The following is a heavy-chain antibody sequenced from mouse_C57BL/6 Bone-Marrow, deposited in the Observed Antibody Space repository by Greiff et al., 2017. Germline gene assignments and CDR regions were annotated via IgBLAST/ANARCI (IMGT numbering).Heavy chain of an antibody. J-gene: IGHJ3*01. CDR1: GYTLTDYS. D-gene: IGHD2-5*01. CDR3: ASTYYSNPWFAY. Sequence: QVQLQQSGPELVKPGASVKISCKASGYTLTDYSINWVKQRPGQGLEWIGWIFPGSGSTYYNEQFKGKATLTVDKSSSTAYMLLSSLTSDDSAVYFCASTYYSNPWFAYWGQGTLVTVSA. CDR2: IFPGSGST. V-gene: IGHV1-75*01.